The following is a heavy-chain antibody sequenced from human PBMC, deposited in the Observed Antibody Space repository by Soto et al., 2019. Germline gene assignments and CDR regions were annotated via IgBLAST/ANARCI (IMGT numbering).Heavy chain of an antibody. CDR1: GYSFTSYG. Sequence: QVQLVQSGAELGKPGASVKVSCKASGYSFTSYGFTWVRQAPGQGLEWMGWISTHNGNTNYAQKLQGRVTLTTDTSTSTAYMEIASLTSADTAMYYCARSGNGYDFSPLDYWGQGTLVTVSS. D-gene: IGHD5-12*01. CDR3: ARSGNGYDFSPLDY. V-gene: IGHV1-18*01. J-gene: IGHJ4*02. CDR2: ISTHNGNT.